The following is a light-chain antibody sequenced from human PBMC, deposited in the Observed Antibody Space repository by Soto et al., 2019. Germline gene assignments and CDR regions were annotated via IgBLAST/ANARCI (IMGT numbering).Light chain of an antibody. V-gene: IGKV3-20*01. CDR2: GAS. J-gene: IGKJ1*01. CDR1: QSVTSSY. CDR3: QQYGSSPRT. Sequence: EIVLTQSPGTLSLSPGERATLSCRASQSVTSSYLAWYQLKPGQAPRLLIYGASSRAIGIPDRFSGSGSGTDFTLTISRLDPEDFAVYFCQQYGSSPRTFGQGTKVEIE.